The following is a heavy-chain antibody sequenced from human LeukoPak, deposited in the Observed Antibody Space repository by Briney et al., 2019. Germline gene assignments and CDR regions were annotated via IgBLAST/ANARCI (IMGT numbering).Heavy chain of an antibody. CDR1: GFTFSNYW. CDR3: ARGDTFSGDC. Sequence: RGSLRLSCAASGFTFSNYWMTWVRQAPGKGLEWVTNINQDGNEKYCVDSVKGRFTISRDNAKNSLYLQMNNLRADDTAVYYCARGDTFSGDCWGQGTLVTVSS. D-gene: IGHD5-18*01. V-gene: IGHV3-7*04. CDR2: INQDGNEK. J-gene: IGHJ4*02.